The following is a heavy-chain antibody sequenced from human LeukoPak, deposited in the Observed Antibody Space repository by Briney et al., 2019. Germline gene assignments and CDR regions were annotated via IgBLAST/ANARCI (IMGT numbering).Heavy chain of an antibody. CDR1: GYTLSNSM. J-gene: IGHJ6*03. D-gene: IGHD6-19*01. CDR3: ARAGSGWYSDYYYYMDV. CDR2: VTFSNGYT. V-gene: IGHV1-18*01. Sequence: ASVKVSCKASGYTLSNSMISWVRQGPGQGLEWMGWVTFSNGYTSYAQKFQDRVTMTTDTSTSTAYMELRSLRSDDTAVYYCARAGSGWYSDYYYYMDVWGKGTAVTVSS.